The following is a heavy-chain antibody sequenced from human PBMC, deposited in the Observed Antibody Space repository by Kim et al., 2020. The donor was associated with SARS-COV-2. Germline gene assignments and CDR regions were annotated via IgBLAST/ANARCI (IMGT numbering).Heavy chain of an antibody. CDR3: ALDWNDGGGFDY. V-gene: IGHV4-31*03. J-gene: IGHJ4*02. CDR2: IYYSGST. Sequence: SETLSLTCTVSGGSISSGGYYWSWIRQHPGKGLEWIGYIYYSGSTYYNPSLKSRVTISVDTSKNQFSLKLSSVTAADTAVYYCALDWNDGGGFDYWGQGTLVTVSS. D-gene: IGHD1-1*01. CDR1: GGSISSGGYY.